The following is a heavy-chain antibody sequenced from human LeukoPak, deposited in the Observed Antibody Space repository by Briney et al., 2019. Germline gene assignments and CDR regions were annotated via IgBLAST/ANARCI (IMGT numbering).Heavy chain of an antibody. J-gene: IGHJ4*02. CDR2: VSYDGSYK. CDR3: ARAPGYGAAYYFDY. CDR1: GFTFSSYW. V-gene: IGHV3-30*03. Sequence: GGSLRLSCVASGFTFSSYWMHWVRQAPGKGLEWVAVVSYDGSYKYYADSVKGRFTISRDNSKNTLHLQMNSLRAEDTAVYYCARAPGYGAAYYFDYWGQGTLVTVSS. D-gene: IGHD1-1*01.